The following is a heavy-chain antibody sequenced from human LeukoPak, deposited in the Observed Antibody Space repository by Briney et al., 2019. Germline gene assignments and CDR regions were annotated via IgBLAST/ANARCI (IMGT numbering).Heavy chain of an antibody. V-gene: IGHV4-4*07. D-gene: IGHD1-26*01. CDR1: GDSISSYY. J-gene: IGHJ4*02. CDR2: IYASGST. CDR3: ARGRTPTTGDY. Sequence: SETLSLTCTVSGDSISSYYWSWIRQPAGKGLEWLGCIYASGSTNYNPSLKSRVTMSVDTSKNQSSLKLSPVTAADTAVYYCARGRTPTTGDYWGQGTLVTVSS.